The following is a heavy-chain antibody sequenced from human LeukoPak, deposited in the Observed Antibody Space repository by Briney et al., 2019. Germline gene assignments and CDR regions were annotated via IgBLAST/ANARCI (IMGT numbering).Heavy chain of an antibody. Sequence: SGTLSLTCTVSGGSISSYYSSWIRQPPGKGLEWIGYIYYSGSTNYNPSLKSRVTISVDTSKNQFSLKLSSVTAADTAVYYCARGQPEEQWLVVGNWFDPWGQGTLVTVSS. J-gene: IGHJ5*02. D-gene: IGHD6-19*01. CDR3: ARGQPEEQWLVVGNWFDP. CDR2: IYYSGST. V-gene: IGHV4-59*01. CDR1: GGSISSYY.